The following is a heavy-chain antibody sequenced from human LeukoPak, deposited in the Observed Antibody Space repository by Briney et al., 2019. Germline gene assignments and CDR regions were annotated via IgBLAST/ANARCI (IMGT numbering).Heavy chain of an antibody. CDR1: GGSISNLY. D-gene: IGHD2-2*01. J-gene: IGHJ5*02. Sequence: SETLSLTCTVSGGSISNLYWSWIRQPPGKGLEWIAYIYYRGTTHYNPSLKGRVTISLDTSKSQFSLELSSVTAADTAVYYCTRGPLSYCNSATCYANWFDPWGQGTLVTVSS. CDR2: IYYRGTT. CDR3: TRGPLSYCNSATCYANWFDP. V-gene: IGHV4-59*11.